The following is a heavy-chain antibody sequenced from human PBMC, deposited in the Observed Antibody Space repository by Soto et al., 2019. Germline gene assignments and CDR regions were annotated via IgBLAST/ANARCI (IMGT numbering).Heavy chain of an antibody. V-gene: IGHV3-7*03. CDR1: GFTFSSYW. D-gene: IGHD6-19*01. CDR3: ARVLHTLYSSGWYGGFAFDI. J-gene: IGHJ3*02. CDR2: IKQDGSEK. Sequence: GGSLRLSCAASGFTFSSYWMSWVRQAPGKGLEWVANIKQDGSEKYYVDSVKGRFTISRDNAKNSLYLQMNSLRAEDTAVYYCARVLHTLYSSGWYGGFAFDIWGQGTMVTVSS.